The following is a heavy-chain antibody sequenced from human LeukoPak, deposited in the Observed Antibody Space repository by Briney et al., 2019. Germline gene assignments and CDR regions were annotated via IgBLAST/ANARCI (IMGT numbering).Heavy chain of an antibody. V-gene: IGHV4-59*01. CDR2: IYYSGST. J-gene: IGHJ6*03. CDR3: ARTIAPVFYYYYYMDV. D-gene: IGHD4/OR15-4a*01. Sequence: SETLSLTCTVSGGSISSYYWSWIRQPPGKGLEWIGYIYYSGSTNYNPSLKSRVTISVDTSKNQFSLKLSSVTAADTAVYYCARTIAPVFYYYYYMDVWGKGTTVTVSS. CDR1: GGSISSYY.